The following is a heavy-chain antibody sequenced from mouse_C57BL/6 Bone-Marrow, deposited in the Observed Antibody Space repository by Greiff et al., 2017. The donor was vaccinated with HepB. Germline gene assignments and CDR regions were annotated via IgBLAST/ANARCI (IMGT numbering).Heavy chain of an antibody. Sequence: EVQRVESGGGLVKPGGSLKLSCAASGFTFSSYTMSWVRQTPEKRLEWVATISGGGGNTYYPDSVKGRFTISSYNAKNTLYLQMSSLRSEDTALYYCARHYYGSSYDWFAYWGQGTLVTVSA. CDR3: ARHYYGSSYDWFAY. D-gene: IGHD1-1*01. CDR1: GFTFSSYT. CDR2: ISGGGGNT. V-gene: IGHV5-9*01. J-gene: IGHJ3*01.